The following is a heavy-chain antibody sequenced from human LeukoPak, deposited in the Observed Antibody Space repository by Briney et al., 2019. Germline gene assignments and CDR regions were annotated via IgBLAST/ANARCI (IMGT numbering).Heavy chain of an antibody. CDR1: GFTFSSYW. CDR3: AREMAMAVAGISWFDP. Sequence: GGSLRLSCAASGFTFSSYWMSWVRQAPGKGLEWVANIKQDGSEKYYVDSVKGRFTISRDNAKNSQSLQMNSLRAEDTAVYYCAREMAMAVAGISWFDPWGEGTLVTVSS. CDR2: IKQDGSEK. V-gene: IGHV3-7*01. D-gene: IGHD6-19*01. J-gene: IGHJ5*02.